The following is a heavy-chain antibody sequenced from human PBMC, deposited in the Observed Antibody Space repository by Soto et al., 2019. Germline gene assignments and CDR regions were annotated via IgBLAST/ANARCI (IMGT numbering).Heavy chain of an antibody. Sequence: ETLSLTCAVYGGSFSGYYWSWIRQPPGKGLEWIGEINHSGSTNYNPSLKSRVTISVDTSKNQFSLKLSSVTAADTAVYYCARGRYSSSWYGGLNFDYWGQGTLVTVSS. D-gene: IGHD6-13*01. V-gene: IGHV4-34*01. CDR1: GGSFSGYY. CDR2: INHSGST. CDR3: ARGRYSSSWYGGLNFDY. J-gene: IGHJ4*02.